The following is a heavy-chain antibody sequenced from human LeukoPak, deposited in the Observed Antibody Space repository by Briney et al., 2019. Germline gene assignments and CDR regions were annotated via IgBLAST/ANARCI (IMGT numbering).Heavy chain of an antibody. Sequence: GRSLRLSCAASGFTFSSYGMHWVRQPPGKGLEWVALIWYDGSNKFYATSVKGRFTISRDNSENTLYLQINSLRAEDTAVYYCARALGGNSRGYYMDVWGKGTTVTVSS. CDR3: ARALGGNSRGYYMDV. CDR2: IWYDGSNK. D-gene: IGHD4-23*01. CDR1: GFTFSSYG. V-gene: IGHV3-33*01. J-gene: IGHJ6*03.